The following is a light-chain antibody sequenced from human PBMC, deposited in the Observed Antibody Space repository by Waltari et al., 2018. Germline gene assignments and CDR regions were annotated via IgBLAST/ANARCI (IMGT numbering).Light chain of an antibody. CDR3: QQSYTPPPT. CDR2: AAS. Sequence: QMTQSPSSLSASVGERGTIACRASQSISTYLNWYRHKPGKAPELLIFAASSLQSGVPSRFSGSGSGTDFTLTISSLQAEDFATYYCQQSYTPPPTFGQGTRLDIK. V-gene: IGKV1-39*01. J-gene: IGKJ5*01. CDR1: QSISTY.